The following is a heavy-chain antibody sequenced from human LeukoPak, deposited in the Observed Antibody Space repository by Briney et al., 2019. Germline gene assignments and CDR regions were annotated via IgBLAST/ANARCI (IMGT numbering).Heavy chain of an antibody. CDR3: ARAGDSGNLA. CDR2: INPNSGGT. D-gene: IGHD1-26*01. CDR1: GYTFTGYY. J-gene: IGHJ5*02. Sequence: ASVKVSCKASGYTFTGYYVHWVRQAPGQGLEWMGWINPNSGGTNYAQDFHGRVTMTRDTSISTAYMELSRLRSDDTAVYYCARAGDSGNLAWGQGTLVTVSS. V-gene: IGHV1-2*02.